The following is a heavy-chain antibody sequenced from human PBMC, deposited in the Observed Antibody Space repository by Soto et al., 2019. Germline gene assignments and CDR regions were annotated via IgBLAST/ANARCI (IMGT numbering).Heavy chain of an antibody. V-gene: IGHV2-5*01. Sequence: GLDLEWLTLIYWNDDKRYSPSLKSRLAITKDTSKNQVVLTMTNMDPVDTATYYCAHRPGPYALGSYFDYWGQGTLVTVSS. CDR3: AHRPGPYALGSYFDY. D-gene: IGHD3-10*01. J-gene: IGHJ4*02. CDR2: IYWNDDK.